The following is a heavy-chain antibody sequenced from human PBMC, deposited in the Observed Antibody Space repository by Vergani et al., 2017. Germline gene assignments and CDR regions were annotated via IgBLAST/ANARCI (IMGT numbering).Heavy chain of an antibody. D-gene: IGHD2-21*02. CDR3: TRNPYCGGDCYSDAFDI. CDR2: AHRSGTT. J-gene: IGHJ3*02. CDR1: GFSIRSGYY. V-gene: IGHV4-38-2*01. Sequence: QVQLPESGPGLVKPSETLSLTCAVVGFSIRSGYYWGWIRQPPGKGLEWIGSAHRSGTTYYNPSLESRVTMSVDTSKSQFSLKLSSVTAADTAVYYCTRNPYCGGDCYSDAFDIWGQGTMVTVSS.